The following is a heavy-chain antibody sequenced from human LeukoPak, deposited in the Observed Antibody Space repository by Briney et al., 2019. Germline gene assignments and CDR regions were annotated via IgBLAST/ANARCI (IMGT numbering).Heavy chain of an antibody. Sequence: PGGSLRLSCAASGFTFSSYWMHWVRQAPGKGLVWVSRIKSDGSTRYADSVKGRFTISRDHAKNTVSLQMNSLRAEDTGEYYCARAPSEIGGYYPEYFRHWGQGTLVTVSS. D-gene: IGHD3-22*01. CDR2: IKSDGST. J-gene: IGHJ1*01. CDR1: GFTFSSYW. V-gene: IGHV3-74*01. CDR3: ARAPSEIGGYYPEYFRH.